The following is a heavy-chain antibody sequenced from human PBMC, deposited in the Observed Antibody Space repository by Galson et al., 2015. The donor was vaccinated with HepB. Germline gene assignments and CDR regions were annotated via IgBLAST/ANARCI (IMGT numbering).Heavy chain of an antibody. V-gene: IGHV1-8*01. J-gene: IGHJ1*01. CDR2: MNVNSGNT. CDR1: GYSFTSFD. Sequence: SVKVSCKASGYSFTSFDINWVRQATGQGLEWMGWMNVNSGNTGIARRFQGRVTMTGDTSISTAYMELTSLTSEDTAVYYCTRGRFFQEWGRGTLVTVSS. CDR3: TRGRFFQE.